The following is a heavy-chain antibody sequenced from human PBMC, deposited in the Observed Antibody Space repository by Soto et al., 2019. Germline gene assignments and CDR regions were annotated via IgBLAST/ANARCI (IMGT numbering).Heavy chain of an antibody. D-gene: IGHD3-10*01. V-gene: IGHV1-2*04. CDR1: GYTFTGYY. J-gene: IGHJ5*02. CDR2: INPNSGGT. Sequence: GASVKVSCKASGYTFTGYYMHWVRQAPGQGLEWMGWINPNSGGTNYAQKFQGWVTMTRDTSISTAYMELSRLRSDDTAVYYCARSAIYYYGSGSYSPWFDPWGQGTLVTVSS. CDR3: ARSAIYYYGSGSYSPWFDP.